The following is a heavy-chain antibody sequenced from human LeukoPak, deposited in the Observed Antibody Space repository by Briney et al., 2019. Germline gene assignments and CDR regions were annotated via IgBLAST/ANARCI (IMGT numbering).Heavy chain of an antibody. V-gene: IGHV4-59*12. CDR3: ARGGRGYSGYDSNWFDP. CDR2: IYYSGST. Sequence: PSETLSLTCTVSGGSISSYYWSWIRQPPGKGLEWIGYIYYSGSTNYNPSLKSRVTISVDTSKNQFSLILSSVTAADTAVYYCARGGRGYSGYDSNWFDPWGQGTLVTVSS. J-gene: IGHJ5*02. CDR1: GGSISSYY. D-gene: IGHD5-12*01.